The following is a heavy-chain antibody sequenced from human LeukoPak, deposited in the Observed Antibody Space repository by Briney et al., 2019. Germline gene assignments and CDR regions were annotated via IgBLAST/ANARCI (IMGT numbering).Heavy chain of an antibody. J-gene: IGHJ4*02. V-gene: IGHV3-23*01. Sequence: AGSLRLSCAASGFTFSSYAMSWVRQPPGKGLEWVSAISGSGGSTYYADSVKGRFTISRDNSENTLYLQMNSLRAEDTAVYYCAKGTATAKYYFDYWGQGTLVTVSS. CDR3: AKGTATAKYYFDY. CDR1: GFTFSSYA. D-gene: IGHD4-4*01. CDR2: ISGSGGST.